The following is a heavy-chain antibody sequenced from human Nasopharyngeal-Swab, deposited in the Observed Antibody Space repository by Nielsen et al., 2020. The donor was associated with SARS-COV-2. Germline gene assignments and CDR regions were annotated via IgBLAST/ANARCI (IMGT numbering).Heavy chain of an antibody. CDR1: GGSFSGCY. CDR3: ARAPLRGVDY. CDR2: INHSGST. V-gene: IGHV4-34*01. Sequence: SETLSLTCAVYGGSFSGCYWSWIRQPPGKGLEWIGEINHSGSTNYNPSLKSRVTISVDTSKNQFSLKLSSVTAADTAVYYCARAPLRGVDYWGQGTLVTVSS. J-gene: IGHJ4*02. D-gene: IGHD4-17*01.